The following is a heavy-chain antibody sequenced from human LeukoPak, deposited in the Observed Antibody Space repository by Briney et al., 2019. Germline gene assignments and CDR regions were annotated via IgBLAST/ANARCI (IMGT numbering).Heavy chain of an antibody. Sequence: ASVKVSCKASGYTFTGYYMHWVRQAPGQGLEWMGWISPNSGGTNYAQKFQGRVTITRDTSASTAYMELSSLRSEDTAVYYCARVRGRSFNWFDPWGQGTLVTVSS. V-gene: IGHV1-2*02. CDR3: ARVRGRSFNWFDP. J-gene: IGHJ5*02. CDR2: ISPNSGGT. CDR1: GYTFTGYY.